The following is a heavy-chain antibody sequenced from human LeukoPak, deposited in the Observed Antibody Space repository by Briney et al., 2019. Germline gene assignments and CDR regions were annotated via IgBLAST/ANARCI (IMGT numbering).Heavy chain of an antibody. CDR2: ISGSGGST. D-gene: IGHD3-3*01. Sequence: GGSLRLSCAASGFTFSTYAMSWVRQAPGKGLEWVSAISGSGGSTYYADSVKGRFTISRDNSKNTLYLQMNSLRAEDTAVYYCANSFLRFLEAGWGQGTLVTVSS. CDR3: ANSFLRFLEAG. V-gene: IGHV3-23*01. J-gene: IGHJ4*02. CDR1: GFTFSTYA.